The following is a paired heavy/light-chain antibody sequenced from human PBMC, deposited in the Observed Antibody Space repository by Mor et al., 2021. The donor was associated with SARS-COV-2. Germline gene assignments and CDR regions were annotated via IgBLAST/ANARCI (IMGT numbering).Light chain of an antibody. V-gene: IGKV2-24*01. Sequence: DIVMTQTPLLSPVTLGQPASISCRSSQSLVHSDGTTYLSWLHQRPGQPPRLLIYKISNRFSGVPDRISGSGAGTQFTLKISRVQAEDVGVYYCMQATQFPVTFGQGTKLEIK. CDR3: MQATQFPVT. CDR1: QSLVHSDGTTY. J-gene: IGKJ2*01. CDR2: KIS.
Heavy chain of an antibody. D-gene: IGHD5-18*01. V-gene: IGHV3-49*04. J-gene: IGHJ4*02. Sequence: EVQLVESGGGLVQPGRSLRLSCITSGFSFGDYAMSWVRQAPGRGLEWVGFIRSQTYGGTAEYAASVRGRFTISRDDSRGVAYLQMNSLKTEDTAVYYCTRDLLGGYSYGYLLDVDSWGQGTLVTVSS. CDR1: GFSFGDYA. CDR3: TRDLLGGYSYGYLLDVDS. CDR2: IRSQTYGGTA.